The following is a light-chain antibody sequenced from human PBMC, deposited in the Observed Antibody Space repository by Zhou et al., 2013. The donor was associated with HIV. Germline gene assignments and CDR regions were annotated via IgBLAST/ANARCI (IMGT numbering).Light chain of an antibody. CDR2: DAS. CDR3: LQDYDYPRT. V-gene: IGKV1-39*01. Sequence: DIQVTQSPSSLSASVGDRVTITCQASQNITTYLSWYQHKPGRAPKALIFDASSLESGVPSRFSGSGSGTDFTLTITSLQPEDFATYYCLQDYDYPRTFGQGTKVEVK. J-gene: IGKJ1*01. CDR1: QNITTY.